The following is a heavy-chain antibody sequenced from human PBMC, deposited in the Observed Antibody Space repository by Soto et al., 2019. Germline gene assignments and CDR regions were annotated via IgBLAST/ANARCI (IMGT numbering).Heavy chain of an antibody. CDR1: GYIFTSSD. J-gene: IGHJ6*02. V-gene: IGHV1-8*01. D-gene: IGHD6-6*01. Sequence: AASVKVSCKTSGYIFTSSDINWVRQATGRGLEYMGRMNPNSGNSAYAQQFQGRVTMTRNTSISTAYMRLSGLRSEDTAIYYCARSSSSADYYYNDLDVWGQGTTVTVSS. CDR3: ARSSSSADYYYNDLDV. CDR2: MNPNSGNS.